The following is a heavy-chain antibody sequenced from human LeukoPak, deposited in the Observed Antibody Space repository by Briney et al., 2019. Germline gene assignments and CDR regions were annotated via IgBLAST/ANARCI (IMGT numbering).Heavy chain of an antibody. CDR3: ARQLGGSGSY. V-gene: IGHV3-7*01. Sequence: GGSLRLSCAASGFTFNSYWRRWVRQAPGKGLEWVANIKQDGSEKYYVDSVKGRFTISRDNAKNSVYLQMNSLRAEDTAVYYCARQLGGSGSYWGQGTLVTVSS. CDR2: IKQDGSEK. CDR1: GFTFNSYW. J-gene: IGHJ4*02. D-gene: IGHD3-10*01.